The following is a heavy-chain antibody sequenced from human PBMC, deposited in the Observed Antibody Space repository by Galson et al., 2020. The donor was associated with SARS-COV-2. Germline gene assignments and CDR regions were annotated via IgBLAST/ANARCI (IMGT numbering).Heavy chain of an antibody. CDR2: INSSGST. J-gene: IGHJ6*03. V-gene: IGHV4-34*01. CDR1: GGSFSGYY. CDR3: ARGRVIMGYCSSTSCYGVGSYYYYYYMDV. Sequence: SETLSLTCAVYGGSFSGYYWSWIRQPPGKGLAWLGEINSSGSTNYNPSLKSRVTISVDKSKNQFTLKLSSVTAADTAVYYCARGRVIMGYCSSTSCYGVGSYYYYYYMDVWGKGTTVTISS. D-gene: IGHD2-2*01.